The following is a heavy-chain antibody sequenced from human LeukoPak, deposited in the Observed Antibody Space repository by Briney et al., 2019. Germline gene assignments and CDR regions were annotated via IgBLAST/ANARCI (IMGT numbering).Heavy chain of an antibody. D-gene: IGHD5-18*01. CDR2: ISHDGTNK. V-gene: IGHV3-30*01. CDR1: GFTFTNAG. CDR3: ASGDVDTGDF. J-gene: IGHJ4*02. Sequence: GRSLRLSCAGSGFTFTNAGIHWVRLAAGKGLEWVSFISHDGTNKYYSDSVDGRFIVSRLNSQNTVYLQMTDLRPDDTATYYCASGDVDTGDFWGQGTLVTVSS.